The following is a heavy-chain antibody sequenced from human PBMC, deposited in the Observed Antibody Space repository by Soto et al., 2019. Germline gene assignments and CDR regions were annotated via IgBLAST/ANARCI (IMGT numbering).Heavy chain of an antibody. D-gene: IGHD2-8*01. V-gene: IGHV1-3*01. Sequence: GASVKVSCKASGYTFTSYAMHWVRQAPGQRLEWMGWINAGNGNTKYSQKFQGRVTITRDTSASTAYMELSSLRSEDTAVYYCARVVPPYCTNGVCYTKKRKLDYYYMDVWGKGTTVTVSS. CDR3: ARVVPPYCTNGVCYTKKRKLDYYYMDV. CDR2: INAGNGNT. J-gene: IGHJ6*03. CDR1: GYTFTSYA.